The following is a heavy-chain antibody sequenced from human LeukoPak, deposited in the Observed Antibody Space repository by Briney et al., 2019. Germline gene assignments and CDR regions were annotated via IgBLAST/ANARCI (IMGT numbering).Heavy chain of an antibody. J-gene: IGHJ4*02. CDR1: GFTFSSSG. V-gene: IGHV3-23*01. CDR2: ISSKGDTT. D-gene: IGHD3-22*01. CDR3: ATYSSLNRREFQF. Sequence: GGSLRLSCAASGFTFSSSGMSWVRQAPGKGLDWVSDISSKGDTTYYAESVKGRFTISRDNSKNTLYLQMNSLRAEDTAVYYCATYSSLNRREFQFWGQGTLVTVSS.